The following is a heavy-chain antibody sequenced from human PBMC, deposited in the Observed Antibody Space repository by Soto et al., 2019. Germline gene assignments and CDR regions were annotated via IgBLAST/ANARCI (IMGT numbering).Heavy chain of an antibody. CDR1: GGSVSSGSYY. D-gene: IGHD5-18*01. J-gene: IGHJ6*02. CDR3: ARDHRGYSYLKHYYYYGMDV. CDR2: IYYSGST. Sequence: SETLSLTCTVSGGSVSSGSYYWSWIRQPPGKGLEWIGYIYYSGSTNYNPSLKSRVTISVDTSKNQFSLKLSSVTAADTAVYYCARDHRGYSYLKHYYYYGMDVWGQGTTVTVSS. V-gene: IGHV4-61*01.